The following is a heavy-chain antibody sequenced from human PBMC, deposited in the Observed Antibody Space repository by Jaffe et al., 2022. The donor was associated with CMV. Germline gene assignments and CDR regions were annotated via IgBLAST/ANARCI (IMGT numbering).Heavy chain of an antibody. CDR1: GFTFSSYD. CDR3: TSSFGSGAFDI. V-gene: IGHV3-13*01. D-gene: IGHD2-15*01. CDR2: IGTAGDT. Sequence: EVQLVESGGGLVQPGGSLRLSCAASGFTFSSYDMHWVRQATGKGLEWVSAIGTAGDTYYPGSVKGRFTISRENAKNSLYLQMNSLRAGDTAVYYCTSSFGSGAFDIWGQGTMVTVSS. J-gene: IGHJ3*02.